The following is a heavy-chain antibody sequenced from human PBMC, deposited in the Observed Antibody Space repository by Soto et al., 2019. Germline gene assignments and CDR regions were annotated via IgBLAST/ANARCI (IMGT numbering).Heavy chain of an antibody. CDR2: IIPIFGTA. V-gene: IGHV1-69*13. J-gene: IGHJ4*02. CDR3: AQQGLDY. Sequence: ASVKVSCKASGGTFRSYAISWVRQAPGQGLGWMGGIIPIFGTANYAQKFQGRVTITADESTSTAYMELSSLRSEDTAVYYCAQQGLDYWGQGTLVTVSS. CDR1: GGTFRSYA.